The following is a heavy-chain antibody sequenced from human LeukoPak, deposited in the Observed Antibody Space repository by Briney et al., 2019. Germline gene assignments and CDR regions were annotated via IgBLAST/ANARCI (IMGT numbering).Heavy chain of an antibody. CDR2: INHSGST. J-gene: IGHJ4*02. CDR3: ARSIFGVVIISRYFDY. D-gene: IGHD3-3*01. V-gene: IGHV4-34*01. Sequence: SETLSLTCAVYGGSFSGYYWSWIRQPPGKGLEWIGEINHSGSTNYNPSLKSRVTISVDTSKNQFSLKLSCVTAADTAVYYCARSIFGVVIISRYFDYWGQGTLVTVSS. CDR1: GGSFSGYY.